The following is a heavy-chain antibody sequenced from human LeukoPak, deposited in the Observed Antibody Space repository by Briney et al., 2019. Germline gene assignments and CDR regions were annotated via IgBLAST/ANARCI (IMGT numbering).Heavy chain of an antibody. J-gene: IGHJ3*01. CDR3: AKQAYGVEGSTLDN. Sequence: SETLSLTCTVSDTAMRRSDSTWFRQTPGKGLEYIGYIYYSGSTNYNPSLKSRVIISVHTSNNQFSLKLSSVTAADTAVYYCAKQAYGVEGSTLDNWGQGTMVTVSS. CDR2: IYYSGST. V-gene: IGHV4-59*08. CDR1: DTAMRRSD. D-gene: IGHD3-10*01.